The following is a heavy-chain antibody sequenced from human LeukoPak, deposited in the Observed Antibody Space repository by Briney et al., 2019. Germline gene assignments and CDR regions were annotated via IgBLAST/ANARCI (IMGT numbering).Heavy chain of an antibody. CDR3: ARDISTTGDWFDP. Sequence: ASVKVSCKASGYTFTSYGISWVRQAPGQGLEWMGWISAYNGDTNYAQKLQGRVTMTTDTSTSTAYMELRSLRSDDTALYYCARDISTTGDWFDPWGQGTLVTVSS. J-gene: IGHJ5*02. CDR2: ISAYNGDT. CDR1: GYTFTSYG. D-gene: IGHD1-1*01. V-gene: IGHV1-18*01.